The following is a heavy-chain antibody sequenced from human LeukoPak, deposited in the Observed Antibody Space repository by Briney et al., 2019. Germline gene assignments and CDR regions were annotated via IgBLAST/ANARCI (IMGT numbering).Heavy chain of an antibody. Sequence: GGSLRLSCAASGFTFSSYGMHWVRQAPGKGLEWVAVISYDGSNKYYADSVKGRFTISRDNSKNMLYLQMNSLRAEDTAVYYCAKDAFDIWGQGTMVTVSS. CDR1: GFTFSSYG. CDR3: AKDAFDI. CDR2: ISYDGSNK. V-gene: IGHV3-30*18. J-gene: IGHJ3*02.